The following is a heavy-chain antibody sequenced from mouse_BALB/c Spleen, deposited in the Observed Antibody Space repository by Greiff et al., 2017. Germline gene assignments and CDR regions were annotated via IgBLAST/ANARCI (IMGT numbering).Heavy chain of an antibody. CDR2: ISDGGSYT. V-gene: IGHV5-4*02. J-gene: IGHJ3*01. Sequence: EVKLEESGGGLVKPGGSLKLSCAASGFTFSDYYMYWVRQTPEKRLEWVATISDGGSYTYYPDSVKGRFTISRDNAKNNLYLQMSSLKSEDTAMYYCTRGQLGLRDWFAYWGQGTLVTVSA. CDR3: TRGQLGLRDWFAY. D-gene: IGHD3-2*01. CDR1: GFTFSDYY.